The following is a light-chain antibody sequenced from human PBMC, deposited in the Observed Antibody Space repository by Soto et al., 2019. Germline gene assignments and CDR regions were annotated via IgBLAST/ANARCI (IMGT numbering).Light chain of an antibody. Sequence: DIVMTQSPLSLPVTPGEPASISCRSSQSLLHSNGYNYLDWYLQKPGQSPQLLIYWGSNRASRVPDRFSGSGSGTDFTLKINRVEAEDVGVYFCMQGLQSAPTFGQGTKVAIK. CDR1: QSLLHSNGYNY. V-gene: IGKV2-28*01. CDR2: WGS. CDR3: MQGLQSAPT. J-gene: IGKJ1*01.